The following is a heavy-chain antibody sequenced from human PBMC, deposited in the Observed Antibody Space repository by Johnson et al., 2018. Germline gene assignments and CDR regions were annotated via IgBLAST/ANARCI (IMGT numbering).Heavy chain of an antibody. V-gene: IGHV5-51*01. Sequence: VQLVQSGAEVKKPGESLKISCKGSGYSFTSYWIGWVRQMPGKGLEWMGIIYPGDSDTRYSPSFQGQVTISADKSISTAYLQWSSPKASDTAMYYCAGQVDEVVGTAFPDAFDIWGQGTMVTVSS. J-gene: IGHJ3*02. CDR2: IYPGDSDT. CDR3: AGQVDEVVGTAFPDAFDI. CDR1: GYSFTSYW. D-gene: IGHD2-21*02.